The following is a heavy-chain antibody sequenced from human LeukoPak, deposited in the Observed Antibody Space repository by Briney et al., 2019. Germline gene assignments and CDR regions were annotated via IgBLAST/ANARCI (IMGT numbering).Heavy chain of an antibody. D-gene: IGHD5-24*01. CDR2: INHSGST. Sequence: SETLSLTCAVYGGSFSGYYWSWIRQPPGKGLEWIGEINHSGSTNYNPSLKSRVTISVDTSKNQFSLKLSSVTDADKAVYYCARGDRDGYFDYWGQGTLVTVSS. CDR1: GGSFSGYY. V-gene: IGHV4-34*01. CDR3: ARGDRDGYFDY. J-gene: IGHJ4*02.